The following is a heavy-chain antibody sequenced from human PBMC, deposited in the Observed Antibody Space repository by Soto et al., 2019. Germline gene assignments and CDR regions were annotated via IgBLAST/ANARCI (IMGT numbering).Heavy chain of an antibody. CDR3: ARDSDIVLIYGMDV. J-gene: IGHJ6*02. CDR1: GFTFSSYA. Sequence: QVQLVESGGGVVQPGRSLRLSCAASGFTFSSYAMHWVRQAPGKGLEWVAVISYDGSNKYYADSVKGRCTISRDNSKNTLYLQMNSLRAEDTAVYYCARDSDIVLIYGMDVWGQGTTVTVSS. V-gene: IGHV3-30-3*01. D-gene: IGHD2-8*01. CDR2: ISYDGSNK.